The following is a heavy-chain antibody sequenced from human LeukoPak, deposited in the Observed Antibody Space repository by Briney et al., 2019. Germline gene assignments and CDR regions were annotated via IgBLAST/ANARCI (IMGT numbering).Heavy chain of an antibody. CDR3: ATARQWLLGLGY. J-gene: IGHJ4*02. D-gene: IGHD6-19*01. CDR2: FDPEDGEA. V-gene: IGHV1-24*01. Sequence: ASVKVSCKVSGYTLTELSMHWVRQAPGKGREWRGGFDPEDGEAIYAQKFQGRVTMTEDTSTDTAYMELSSLRSEDTAVYYCATARQWLLGLGYWGQGTLVTVSS. CDR1: GYTLTELS.